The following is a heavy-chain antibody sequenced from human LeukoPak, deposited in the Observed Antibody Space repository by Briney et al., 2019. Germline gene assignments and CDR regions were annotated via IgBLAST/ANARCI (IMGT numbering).Heavy chain of an antibody. Sequence: SETLSLTCTVSGGSISSSSYYWGWIRQPPGKGLEWIGSIYDSVNTNYNPSLKSRVTISVDTSKNQFSLKLSSVTAADTAVYYCARQRIAARPFDYWGQGTLVTVSS. CDR2: IYDSVNT. J-gene: IGHJ4*02. CDR3: ARQRIAARPFDY. CDR1: GGSISSSSYY. D-gene: IGHD6-6*01. V-gene: IGHV4-39*07.